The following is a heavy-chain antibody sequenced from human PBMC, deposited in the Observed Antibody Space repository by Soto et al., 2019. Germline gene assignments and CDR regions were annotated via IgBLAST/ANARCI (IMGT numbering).Heavy chain of an antibody. J-gene: IGHJ6*03. CDR1: GFTFSSYG. Sequence: GGSLRLSCAASGFTFSSYGMHWVRQAPGKGLEWVAVIWYDGSNKYYADSVKGRFTISRDNSKNTLYLQMNSLRAEDKTVYYCCGTSYYVLTGYSTYYYYYMDVWGKGTTVTVSS. CDR3: CGTSYYVLTGYSTYYYYYMDV. D-gene: IGHD3-9*01. V-gene: IGHV3-33*01. CDR2: IWYDGSNK.